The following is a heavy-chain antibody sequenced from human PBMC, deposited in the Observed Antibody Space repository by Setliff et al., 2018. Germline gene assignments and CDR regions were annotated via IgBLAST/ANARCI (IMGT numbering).Heavy chain of an antibody. V-gene: IGHV4-4*02. Sequence: PSETLSLTCTVSGESIRSNNWWNWVRQPPGKGLEWIGDIYQSGTTNYNPSLKSRVTISADTSKNQFSLRLSSVTAADTAVYYCATRKSSGRLYYMDVWGKGTTVTVSS. D-gene: IGHD1-26*01. CDR1: GESIRSNNW. J-gene: IGHJ6*03. CDR3: ATRKSSGRLYYMDV. CDR2: IYQSGTT.